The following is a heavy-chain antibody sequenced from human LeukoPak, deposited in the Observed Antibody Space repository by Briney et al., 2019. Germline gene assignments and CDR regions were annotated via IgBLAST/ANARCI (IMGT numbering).Heavy chain of an antibody. Sequence: SGGSLRLSCEASGFTFSSYAMSWVRQAPGKGLEWVSAMTGSGDRTYSAGPVKGRFTISRDNPKNTLYLQMNNLRAEDTAVYYCAKGRVVAGASGFDYWGQGTLVTVSP. CDR1: GFTFSSYA. V-gene: IGHV3-23*01. CDR2: MTGSGDRT. D-gene: IGHD6-19*01. CDR3: AKGRVVAGASGFDY. J-gene: IGHJ4*02.